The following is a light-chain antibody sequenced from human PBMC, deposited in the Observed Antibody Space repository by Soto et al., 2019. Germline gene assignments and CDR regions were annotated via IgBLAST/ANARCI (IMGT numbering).Light chain of an antibody. CDR2: RNS. CDR3: AAWDDSLSGS. J-gene: IGLJ2*01. V-gene: IGLV1-47*01. Sequence: QSVLTQPPSASGTPGQRVTISCSGSSSNIGSNYVYWYQQLPGTAPKLLIYRNSQRPSGVPDRFSGSKSGTSASLAISGLGSEDEADYYCAAWDDSLSGSFGGGTQLTVL. CDR1: SSNIGSNY.